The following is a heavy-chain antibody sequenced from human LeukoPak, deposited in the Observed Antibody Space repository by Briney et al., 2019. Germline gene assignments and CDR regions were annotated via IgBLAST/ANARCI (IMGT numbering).Heavy chain of an antibody. CDR3: ATEGSFDY. CDR2: ISSSSYI. J-gene: IGHJ4*02. V-gene: IGHV3-21*01. CDR1: GFTFSSYS. Sequence: PGGSLRLSCSASGFTFSSYSMNWVRQAPGKGLEWVSSISSSSYIYYADSVKGRFTISRDNAKNSLYLQMNSLRAEDAAVYYCATEGSFDYWGQGTLVTVSS.